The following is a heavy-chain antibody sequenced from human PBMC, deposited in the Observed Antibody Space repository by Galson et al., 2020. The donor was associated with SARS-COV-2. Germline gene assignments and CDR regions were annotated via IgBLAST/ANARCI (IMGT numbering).Heavy chain of an antibody. J-gene: IGHJ3*02. CDR3: ARGNYYDTAGSIDAFDI. Sequence: ASETLSLTCTISGGPITSPTSYWGWIRQPPGTGLEWIGNIYHSGSTYYIPSLKSRVSISVDTSKNQLSLKLRSVTAADTAVYYCARGNYYDTAGSIDAFDIWGQGTVFTVSS. D-gene: IGHD3-22*01. CDR1: GGPITSPTSY. CDR2: IYHSGST. V-gene: IGHV4-39*07.